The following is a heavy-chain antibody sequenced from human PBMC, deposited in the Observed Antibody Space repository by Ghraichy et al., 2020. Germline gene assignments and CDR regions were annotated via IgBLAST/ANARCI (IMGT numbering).Heavy chain of an antibody. D-gene: IGHD3-22*01. CDR1: GFTFKTYW. J-gene: IGHJ4*02. Sequence: GGSLRLSCAASGFTFKTYWMTWVRQAPGKGLEWVANIKHDGSERYYVDSVEGRFTISRDNANRSVYLQMNSLRDEDTAVYYCARDDSSGHHGSDYWGQGTLVTVSS. CDR2: IKHDGSER. CDR3: ARDDSSGHHGSDY. V-gene: IGHV3-7*04.